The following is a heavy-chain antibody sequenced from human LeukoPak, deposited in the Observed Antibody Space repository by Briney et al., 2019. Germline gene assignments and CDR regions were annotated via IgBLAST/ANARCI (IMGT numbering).Heavy chain of an antibody. CDR3: ANTNVLLWFGELSKIAYFHY. V-gene: IGHV4-34*01. J-gene: IGHJ4*02. CDR1: GGSFSGYY. D-gene: IGHD3-10*01. CDR2: INHSGST. Sequence: SETLSLTCAVYGGSFSGYYWSWIRQPPGKGLEWIGEINHSGSTTYNPSHKSRVTISVDTSKNQFSLKLSSVTAADTAVYYCANTNVLLWFGELSKIAYFHYWGQGTLVTVSS.